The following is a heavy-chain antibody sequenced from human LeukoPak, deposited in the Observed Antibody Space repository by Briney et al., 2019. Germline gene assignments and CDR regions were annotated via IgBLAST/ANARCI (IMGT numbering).Heavy chain of an antibody. CDR1: GFTFSSYS. CDR2: ISSSSSTI. Sequence: GGSLRLSCAASGFTFSSYSMNWVRQAPGKGLEWVSYISSSSSTIYYADSVKGRFTISRDNAKNSLFLQMNSLRAEDTAVYYCATDLIHYYASGAKTWGQGTLVTVSS. J-gene: IGHJ5*02. D-gene: IGHD3-10*01. CDR3: ATDLIHYYASGAKT. V-gene: IGHV3-48*04.